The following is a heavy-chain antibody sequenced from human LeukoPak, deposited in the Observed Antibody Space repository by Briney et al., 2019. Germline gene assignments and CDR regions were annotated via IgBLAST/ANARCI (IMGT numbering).Heavy chain of an antibody. D-gene: IGHD3-9*01. CDR1: GFTFDDYG. V-gene: IGHV3-20*04. J-gene: IGHJ4*02. CDR2: INWNGGNT. Sequence: GGSLRLSCAASGFTFDDYGMSWVRQAPGKGLEWVSGINWNGGNTGYADSVKGRFTISRDNSKNTLYLQMNSLRAEDTAVYYCAKDQSLRYFDWLPFDYWGQGTLVTVSS. CDR3: AKDQSLRYFDWLPFDY.